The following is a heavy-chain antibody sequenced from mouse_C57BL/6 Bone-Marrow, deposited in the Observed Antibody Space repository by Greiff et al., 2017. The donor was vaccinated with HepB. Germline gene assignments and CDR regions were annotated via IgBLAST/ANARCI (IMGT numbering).Heavy chain of an antibody. CDR3: ARSLFITPFAY. D-gene: IGHD1-1*01. J-gene: IGHJ3*01. CDR1: GYTFTSYG. Sequence: QVQLQQSGAELARPGASVKLSCKASGYTFTSYGISWVKQRTGQGLEWIGEIYPRSGNTYYNEKFKGKATLTADKSSSTAYMELRSLTSEDSAVYFCARSLFITPFAYWGQGTLVTVSA. CDR2: IYPRSGNT. V-gene: IGHV1-81*01.